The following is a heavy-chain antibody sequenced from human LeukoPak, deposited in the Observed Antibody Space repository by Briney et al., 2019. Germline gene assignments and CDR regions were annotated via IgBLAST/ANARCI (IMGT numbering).Heavy chain of an antibody. D-gene: IGHD1-1*01. CDR1: GFTFSSYA. CDR3: ARDRGYNWNDYYYYYGMDV. CDR2: ISSDGSNK. Sequence: PGGSLRLSCAASGFTFSSYAMHWVRQAPGKGLEWVAVISSDGSNKYYADSVKGRFTISRDNSKNTLYLQMNSLRAEDTAVYYCARDRGYNWNDYYYYYGMDVWGKGTTVTVSS. J-gene: IGHJ6*04. V-gene: IGHV3-30*04.